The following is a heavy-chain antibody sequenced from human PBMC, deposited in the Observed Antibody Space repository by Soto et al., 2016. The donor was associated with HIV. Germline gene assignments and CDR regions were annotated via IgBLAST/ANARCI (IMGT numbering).Heavy chain of an antibody. CDR1: GYTFSSYS. CDR2: INPSGGST. V-gene: IGHV1-46*01. J-gene: IGHJ4*02. CDR3: ARATEHIVVVVAATPFFDY. Sequence: QVQLVQSGAEVKKPGASVKVSCKASGYTFSSYSMHWVRQAPGQGLEWMGIINPSGGSTSYAQKLQGRVTMTRDTSTNTVYMELSSLRSEDTAVYYCARATEHIVVVVAATPFFDYWGQGTLVTVSS. D-gene: IGHD2-15*01.